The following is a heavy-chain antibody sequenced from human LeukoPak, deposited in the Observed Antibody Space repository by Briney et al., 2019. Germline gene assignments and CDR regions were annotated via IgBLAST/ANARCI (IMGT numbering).Heavy chain of an antibody. Sequence: PGRSLRLSCTTSGFSFGDYALSWVRQAPGKGLEWVGLVRSKTFGATTAYAASVKGRFTISRDDSKSTAYLQMNSLKTEDSAVYYCSRQYGYSGCDSGYSYGSDYWGQGTLVTVSS. CDR3: SRQYGYSGCDSGYSYGSDY. V-gene: IGHV3-49*04. CDR2: VRSKTFGATT. CDR1: GFSFGDYA. J-gene: IGHJ4*02. D-gene: IGHD5-12*01.